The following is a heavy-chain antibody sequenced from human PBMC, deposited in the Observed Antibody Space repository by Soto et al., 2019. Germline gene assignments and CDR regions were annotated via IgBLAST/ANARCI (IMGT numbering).Heavy chain of an antibody. D-gene: IGHD6-6*01. CDR2: INHSGST. CDR3: ARGGGIAARNAFDI. Sequence: SETLSLTCAVYGGSFSGYYWSWIRQPPGKGLEWIGEINHSGSTNYNPSLKSRVTISVDTSKNQFSLKLSYVTAADTAVYYCARGGGIAARNAFDIWGQGTMVTVSS. J-gene: IGHJ3*02. V-gene: IGHV4-34*01. CDR1: GGSFSGYY.